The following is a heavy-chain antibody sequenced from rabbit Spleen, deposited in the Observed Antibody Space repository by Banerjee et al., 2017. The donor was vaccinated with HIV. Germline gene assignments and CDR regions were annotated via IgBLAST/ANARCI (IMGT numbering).Heavy chain of an antibody. D-gene: IGHD6-1*01. CDR2: IDAGTSSSA. CDR3: ARDSIYAPFFSIAYALNL. V-gene: IGHV1S40*01. Sequence: QSLEESGGGLFQPEGSLTLTCKASGFSFSSGYYMCWVRQAPGKGLEWIACIDAGTSSSAAYASWAKGRFTISRTSSTTVTLQMTSLTDADTATYFCARDSIYAPFFSIAYALNLWGQGTLVTVS. J-gene: IGHJ4*01. CDR1: GFSFSSGYY.